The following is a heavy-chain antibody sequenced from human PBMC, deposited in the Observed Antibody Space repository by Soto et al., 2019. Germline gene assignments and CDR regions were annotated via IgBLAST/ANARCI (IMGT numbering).Heavy chain of an antibody. J-gene: IGHJ6*02. CDR2: INPGDSDI. CDR1: GYSFTTYW. D-gene: IGHD4-4*01. CDR3: ARHEQFYYYYYGMDV. V-gene: IGHV5-51*01. Sequence: GGSLKISCKASGYSFTTYWIAWVRQMPGKGLEWVGIINPGDSDIRYSQSFQGQVTITADNSISTAYLQWSSLKASDTAIYYCARHEQFYYYYYGMDVWGQGTAVTVS.